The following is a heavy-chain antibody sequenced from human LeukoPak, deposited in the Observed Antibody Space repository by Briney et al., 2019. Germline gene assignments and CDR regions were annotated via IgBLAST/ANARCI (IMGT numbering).Heavy chain of an antibody. CDR2: INSDGSST. J-gene: IGHJ3*02. CDR3: ASLASSGWYRGAFDI. Sequence: GGSLRLSCAASGFTFSSYWMHWVRQAPGKGLVWVSRINSDGSSTSYADSVKGRFTISRDNAKNTLYLQMNSLRAEDTAVYYCASLASSGWYRGAFDIWGQGTMVTVSS. V-gene: IGHV3-74*01. D-gene: IGHD6-19*01. CDR1: GFTFSSYW.